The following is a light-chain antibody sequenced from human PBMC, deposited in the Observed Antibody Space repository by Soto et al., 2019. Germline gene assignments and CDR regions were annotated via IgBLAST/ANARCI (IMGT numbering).Light chain of an antibody. Sequence: QSVLTQPRSVSGSPGQSVTISCTGTSSDVGGYNYVSWYQQHPGNAPKLMIYDVSKRPSGVPDRCSASKSGNTASLTISGLQAEDEGDSYCCSYAGSYTWVFGGGTKLTVL. V-gene: IGLV2-11*01. J-gene: IGLJ3*02. CDR2: DVS. CDR3: CSYAGSYTWV. CDR1: SSDVGGYNY.